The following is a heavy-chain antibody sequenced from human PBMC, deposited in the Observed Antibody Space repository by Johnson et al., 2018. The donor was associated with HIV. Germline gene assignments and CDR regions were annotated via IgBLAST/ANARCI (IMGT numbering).Heavy chain of an antibody. CDR1: GFTFSSYG. Sequence: VQLVESGGGVVQPGRSLRLSCAASGFTFSSYGMHWVRQAPGKGLEWVAVISYDGSNKFYAESVKGRFTISRDNSKNTMYLQMNSLRAEDTAVYYCAKDIGDGYNRWGGLDIWGQGTMVTVSS. CDR3: AKDIGDGYNRWGGLDI. V-gene: IGHV3-30*18. CDR2: ISYDGSNK. J-gene: IGHJ3*02. D-gene: IGHD5-24*01.